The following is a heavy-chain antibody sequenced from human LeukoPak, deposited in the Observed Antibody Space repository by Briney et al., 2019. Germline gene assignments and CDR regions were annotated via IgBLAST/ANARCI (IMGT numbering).Heavy chain of an antibody. D-gene: IGHD6-19*01. J-gene: IGHJ6*02. CDR2: IYHSGST. CDR1: GGSISSSNW. Sequence: SETLSLTCAVSGGSISSSNWWSWVRQPPGKGLEWIGEIYHSGSTNYNPSLKSRVTISVDKSKNQFSLKLSSVTAADTAVYYCARYQQWLTKYYYYGMDVWGQGTTVTVSS. CDR3: ARYQQWLTKYYYYGMDV. V-gene: IGHV4-4*02.